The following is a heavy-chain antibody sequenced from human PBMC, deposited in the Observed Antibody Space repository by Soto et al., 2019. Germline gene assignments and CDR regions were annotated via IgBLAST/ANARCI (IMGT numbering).Heavy chain of an antibody. CDR2: IIPIFGTA. Sequence: QVQLVQSGAEVKKPGSSVKVSCKASGGTFSSYAISWVRQAPGQGLEWMGGIIPIFGTANYAQKFQGRVTITADKSTSTAYMELSSLRSEDTAVYYCARYTLVTAAPLLLGWFDPWGQGTLVTVSS. D-gene: IGHD2-2*01. J-gene: IGHJ5*02. V-gene: IGHV1-69*06. CDR3: ARYTLVTAAPLLLGWFDP. CDR1: GGTFSSYA.